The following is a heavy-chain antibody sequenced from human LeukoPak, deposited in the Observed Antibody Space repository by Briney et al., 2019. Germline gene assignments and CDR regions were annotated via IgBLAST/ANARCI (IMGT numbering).Heavy chain of an antibody. D-gene: IGHD2-15*01. CDR3: AKDSFVPQVSVFQH. V-gene: IGHV3-30*02. J-gene: IGHJ1*01. CDR2: MRYDGSNK. Sequence: GGSLRLSCAASGFTFSSYGMHWVRQAPGKGLEWVAFMRYDGSNKYYADSVKGRFTISRDNSKNTLYLQMNSLRAEDTAVYYCAKDSFVPQVSVFQHWGQGTLVTVSS. CDR1: GFTFSSYG.